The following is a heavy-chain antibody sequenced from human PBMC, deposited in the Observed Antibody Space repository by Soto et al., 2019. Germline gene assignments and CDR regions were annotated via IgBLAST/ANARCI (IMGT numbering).Heavy chain of an antibody. D-gene: IGHD2-2*01. Sequence: ASVKVFCKASGYTFTSYYMHWVRQAPGQGLEWMGIINPSGGSTSYAQKFQGRVTMTRDTSTSTVYMELSSLRSEDTAVYYCASDCSSTSCLRSGGYYYYYGMDVWGQGTTVTVSS. CDR1: GYTFTSYY. V-gene: IGHV1-46*01. J-gene: IGHJ6*02. CDR2: INPSGGST. CDR3: ASDCSSTSCLRSGGYYYYYGMDV.